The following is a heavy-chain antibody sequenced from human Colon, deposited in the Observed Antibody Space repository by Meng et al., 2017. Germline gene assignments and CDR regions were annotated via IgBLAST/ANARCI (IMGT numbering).Heavy chain of an antibody. D-gene: IGHD2-2*01. CDR3: ARQVGKYWYFDY. CDR1: GSTINSCGFF. J-gene: IGHJ2*01. Sequence: QVQLEESGPELKKPAPPLYLPCTTSGSTINSCGFFWTGLPTRPGHGLEGFGNTDNSSTTYSHTSHKNSTTIRRTTSNTAFTLKLSSVTAADTVVYCAARQVGKYWYFDYWGHGTLVTVSS. V-gene: IGHV4-31*01. CDR2: TDNSSTT.